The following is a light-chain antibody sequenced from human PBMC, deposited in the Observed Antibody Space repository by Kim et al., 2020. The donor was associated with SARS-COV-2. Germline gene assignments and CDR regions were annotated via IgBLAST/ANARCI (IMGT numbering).Light chain of an antibody. Sequence: EIVMTQSPATLSVSPGERATLSCRASQSVSDDLAWYQQKPGQAPRLLIYGASTRATGIPARFSGSGSGTEFTLTISSLQSEDFAVYYCQQYNNWPPYTFGQGTKLEI. J-gene: IGKJ2*01. CDR1: QSVSDD. V-gene: IGKV3-15*01. CDR3: QQYNNWPPYT. CDR2: GAS.